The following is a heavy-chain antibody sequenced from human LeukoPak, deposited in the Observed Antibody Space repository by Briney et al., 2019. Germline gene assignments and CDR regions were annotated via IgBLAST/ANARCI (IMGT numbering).Heavy chain of an antibody. CDR1: GGSISSTNW. CDR3: ARDRYYASGGYWVTLDY. J-gene: IGHJ4*02. CDR2: IYYSGST. V-gene: IGHV4-30-4*01. D-gene: IGHD3-10*01. Sequence: PSETLSLTCGVSGGSISSTNWWSWIRQPPGKGLEWIGYIYYSGSTYYNPSLKSRVIISVDTSKNQFSLKLSSVTAADTAVYYCARDRYYASGGYWVTLDYWGQGTLVTVSS.